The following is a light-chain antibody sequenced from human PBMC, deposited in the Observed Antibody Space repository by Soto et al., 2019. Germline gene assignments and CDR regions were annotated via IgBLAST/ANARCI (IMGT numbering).Light chain of an antibody. Sequence: QSALTQPRSVSGAPGQRVTISCTGSSSNIGAGYDVHWYQQLPGTAPKLLIYGNSNRPSGVPDRFSGSKSGTSASLAITGLQAEDEADYYCQSYDSGLSGYVFGTGTKVTVL. J-gene: IGLJ1*01. V-gene: IGLV1-40*01. CDR1: SSNIGAGYD. CDR2: GNS. CDR3: QSYDSGLSGYV.